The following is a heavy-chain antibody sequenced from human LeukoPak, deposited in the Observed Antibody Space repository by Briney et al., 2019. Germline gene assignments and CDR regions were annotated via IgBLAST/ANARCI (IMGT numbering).Heavy chain of an antibody. D-gene: IGHD6-13*01. V-gene: IGHV1-2*02. J-gene: IGHJ4*02. Sequence: ASVKVSCKASGYTFTDYYMHWVRQAPGQGLEWMGWVNTDNGATNFAPKFQGRVTMTRDTSINTAYMELSSLRSDDTAVYYCARDSAAADGIGYDYWGQGTLVTVSS. CDR3: ARDSAAADGIGYDY. CDR2: VNTDNGAT. CDR1: GYTFTDYY.